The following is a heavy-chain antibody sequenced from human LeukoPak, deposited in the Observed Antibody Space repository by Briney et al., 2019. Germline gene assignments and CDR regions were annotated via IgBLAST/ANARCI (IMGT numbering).Heavy chain of an antibody. D-gene: IGHD3-10*01. CDR2: INQSGDT. CDR3: ARGPAGSSPY. J-gene: IGHJ4*02. V-gene: IGHV4-34*01. CDR1: GGSFSGYY. Sequence: PSETLSLTCAVHGGSFSGYYWSWIRQPPGKGLEWIGEINQSGDTNYNPSLESRVTVPVDTSKNQFSLKVTSVTARDTAVYYCARGPAGSSPYWGQGTLVTVSS.